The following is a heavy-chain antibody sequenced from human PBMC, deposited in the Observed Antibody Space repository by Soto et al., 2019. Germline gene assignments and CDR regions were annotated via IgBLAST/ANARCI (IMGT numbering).Heavy chain of an antibody. CDR1: GYTFTSYY. D-gene: IGHD6-13*01. Sequence: ASVKVSCKASGYTFTSYYMHWVRQAPGQGLEWMGIINPSGGSTSYAQKFQGRVTMTRDTSTSTVYLELSSLRAEDTAVYYCAREIAAAVAYYYGMDVWGQGTTVTVSS. CDR3: AREIAAAVAYYYGMDV. CDR2: INPSGGST. V-gene: IGHV1-46*01. J-gene: IGHJ6*02.